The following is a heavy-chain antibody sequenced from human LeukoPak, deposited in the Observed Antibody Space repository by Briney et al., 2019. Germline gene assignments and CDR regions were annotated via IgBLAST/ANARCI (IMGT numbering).Heavy chain of an antibody. D-gene: IGHD3-3*01. V-gene: IGHV3-30-3*01. J-gene: IGHJ4*02. CDR2: ISYDGSNK. Sequence: PGGSLRLSCAASGITFSTYAMPWVRQAPGKGLEWVAVISYDGSNKYDADSVKGRFTISRDNAKNSLYLQMNSLRAEDTAVYYCARDLSIFGVVTNYFDYWGQGTLVTVSS. CDR3: ARDLSIFGVVTNYFDY. CDR1: GITFSTYA.